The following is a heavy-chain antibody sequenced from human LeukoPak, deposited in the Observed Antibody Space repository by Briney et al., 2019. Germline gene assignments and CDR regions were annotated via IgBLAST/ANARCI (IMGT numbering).Heavy chain of an antibody. CDR1: GFTFSSYS. V-gene: IGHV3-21*01. D-gene: IGHD2-2*01. CDR2: ISSSSSYI. CDR3: ARGLYCSSTSCSFNY. Sequence: GGSLRLSCEASGFTFSSYSMNWVRQAPGKGLEGAPSISSSSSYIYYADSVKGRFTISRDNAKNSLYLQMNSLRAEDTAVYYCARGLYCSSTSCSFNYWGQGTLVTVSS. J-gene: IGHJ4*02.